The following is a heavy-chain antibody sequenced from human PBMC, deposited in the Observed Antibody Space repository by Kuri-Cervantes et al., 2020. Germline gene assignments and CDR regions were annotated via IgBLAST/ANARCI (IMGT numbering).Heavy chain of an antibody. J-gene: IGHJ4*02. CDR1: GFPLSTSGVG. D-gene: IGHD1-14*01. CDR3: ARMKPSGGFDY. CDR2: IYSDDDK. Sequence: SGPTVANPTQTLTLPRTFSGFPLSTSGVGVAWIRQPPGKALEWLAHIYSDDDKRYSPSLNSRLNITKDTSKNQVVLTMTNMDSVDTATYYCARMKPSGGFDYWGQGTLVTVSS. V-gene: IGHV2-5*02.